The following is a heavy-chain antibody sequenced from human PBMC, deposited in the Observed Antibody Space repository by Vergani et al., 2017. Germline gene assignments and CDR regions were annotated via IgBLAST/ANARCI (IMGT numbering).Heavy chain of an antibody. D-gene: IGHD6-19*01. V-gene: IGHV3-72*01. CDR3: AKVGRSEVAGTFGAFDI. CDR1: GFTFSDHY. CDR2: SKTKTEGGTT. J-gene: IGHJ3*02. Sequence: EVQLVESGGGLVQPGGSLRLSCAASGFTFSDHYMDWVRQAPGKGLEYIGLSKTKTEGGTTHYHAAMKDRVTISRDDSKSVLFVEMTNLAPEDTAVYYCAKVGRSEVAGTFGAFDIWGQGTMVTVSS.